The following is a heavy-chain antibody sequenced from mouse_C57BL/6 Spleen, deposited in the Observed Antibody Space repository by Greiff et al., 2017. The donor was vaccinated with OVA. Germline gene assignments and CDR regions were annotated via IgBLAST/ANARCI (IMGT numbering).Heavy chain of an antibody. CDR1: GFSLTSYG. CDR3: ARSEVSTTVSYAMDY. Sequence: QVQLQQSGPGLVQPSQSLSITCTVSGFSLTSYGVHWVRQSPGKGLEWLGVIWSGGSTDYNAAFISSLSISKDNSKSHVFFKRNSLQADDTAIYDCARSEVSTTVSYAMDYWGQGTSVTVSS. CDR2: IWSGGST. V-gene: IGHV2-2*01. J-gene: IGHJ4*01. D-gene: IGHD1-1*01.